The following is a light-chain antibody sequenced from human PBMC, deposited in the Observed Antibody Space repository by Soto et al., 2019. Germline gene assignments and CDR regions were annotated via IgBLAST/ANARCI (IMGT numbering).Light chain of an antibody. CDR3: QQYGSSRT. J-gene: IGKJ5*01. V-gene: IGKV3-20*01. CDR2: GAS. Sequence: EIVLTQSPGTLSLSPGERATLSCRASQSVSSNYLAWYQQKPGQAPRLLIYGASSRATGIPDRFSGSGSGTDFNLTISRLEPEDFSVYYCQQYGSSRTFGQGTRLEIK. CDR1: QSVSSNY.